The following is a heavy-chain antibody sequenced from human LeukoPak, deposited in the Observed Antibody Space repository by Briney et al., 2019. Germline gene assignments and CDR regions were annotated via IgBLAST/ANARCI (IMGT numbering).Heavy chain of an antibody. V-gene: IGHV3-33*01. CDR1: GFTFSSYG. CDR3: ARDRDYYDSSGYDLDY. J-gene: IGHJ4*02. D-gene: IGHD3-22*01. CDR2: IWYDGSNK. Sequence: PGRSLRLSGAASGFTFSSYGMHWVRQAPGKGLEWVAVIWYDGSNKYYADSVKGRFTISRDNSKNTLYLQMNSLRAEDTAVYYCARDRDYYDSSGYDLDYWGQGTLVTVSS.